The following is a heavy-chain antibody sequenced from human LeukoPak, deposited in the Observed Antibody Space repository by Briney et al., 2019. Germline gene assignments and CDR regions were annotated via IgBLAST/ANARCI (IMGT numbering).Heavy chain of an antibody. Sequence: PGGSLRLSCAASGFTFSSYSMNWVRQAPGKGLEWVSSISSSSSYIYYADSVKGRFTISRDNAKNSLYLQMNSLRAEDTAVYYCARELPYYDFWSGYYTGGGLDYWGQGTLVTVSS. J-gene: IGHJ4*02. CDR2: ISSSSSYI. D-gene: IGHD3-3*01. CDR1: GFTFSSYS. V-gene: IGHV3-21*01. CDR3: ARELPYYDFWSGYYTGGGLDY.